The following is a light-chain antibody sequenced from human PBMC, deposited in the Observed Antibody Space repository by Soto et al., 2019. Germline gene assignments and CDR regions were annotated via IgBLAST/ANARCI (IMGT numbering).Light chain of an antibody. CDR2: GAS. J-gene: IGKJ4*01. V-gene: IGKV3-20*01. Sequence: IDLTQSPDTLSLSPGERATLSCRASQSVGSGYLAWYQQKPGQAPRLLIYGASNRATDIPDRFSGSESGTDFTLTINRLEPEDFAVYYCQQYRSTPLTFGGGTRIEIK. CDR3: QQYRSTPLT. CDR1: QSVGSGY.